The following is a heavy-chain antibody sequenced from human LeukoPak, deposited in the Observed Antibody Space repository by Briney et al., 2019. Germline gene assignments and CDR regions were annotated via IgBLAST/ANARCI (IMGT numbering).Heavy chain of an antibody. CDR1: GGSFSGYY. J-gene: IGHJ2*01. V-gene: IGHV4-34*01. CDR3: ARIAPYCSITSCYPRMNHWYFDL. Sequence: PSETLSLTCAVYGGSFSGYYWSWIRQPPGKGLEWIGEINHSGSTNYNPSLKSRVTISVDTSKNQFSLKLSSVTAADTAVYYCARIAPYCSITSCYPRMNHWYFDLWGGGTLVTVSS. CDR2: INHSGST. D-gene: IGHD2-2*01.